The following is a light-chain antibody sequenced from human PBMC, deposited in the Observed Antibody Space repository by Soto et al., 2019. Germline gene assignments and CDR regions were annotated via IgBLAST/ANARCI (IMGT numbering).Light chain of an antibody. CDR1: QGIRDD. CDR3: LQDYNYPRT. V-gene: IGKV1-6*01. CDR2: AAS. Sequence: AIQMTQSPSSLSASVGDRVTITCRASQGIRDDLGWYQQKPGKAPKLLIYAASSLQSGVPSRFSGSGFGAEFNLTISSLQPEDSATYYCLQDYNYPRTFGQGTKVEIK. J-gene: IGKJ1*01.